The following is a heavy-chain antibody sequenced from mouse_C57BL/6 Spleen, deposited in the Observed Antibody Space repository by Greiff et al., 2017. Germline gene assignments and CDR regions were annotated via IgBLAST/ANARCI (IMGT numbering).Heavy chain of an antibody. V-gene: IGHV1-54*01. D-gene: IGHD2-4*01. CDR1: GYAFTNYL. J-gene: IGHJ2*01. Sequence: QVQLQQSGAELVRPGTSVKVSCKASGYAFTNYLIEWVKQRPGQGLEWIGVINPGSGGTAYNQKFKGKAILTADKSSSTAYMELRSLTSEDSAVYYCTRSRLYDYDYWGQGTTLTVSS. CDR3: TRSRLYDYDY. CDR2: INPGSGGT.